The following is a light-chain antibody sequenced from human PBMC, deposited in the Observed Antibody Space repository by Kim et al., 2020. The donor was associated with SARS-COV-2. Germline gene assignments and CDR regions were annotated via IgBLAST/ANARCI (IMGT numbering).Light chain of an antibody. J-gene: IGKJ2*01. Sequence: DIQMTQSPSSLSASVGDRVTITCRASQSISSYLNWYQQKPGKAPKLLIYATSSLQSGVPSRFSGSGSGTDFTLTISSLQPEDFATYYCQQSYSTSMYTFGQGTKLE. CDR1: QSISSY. V-gene: IGKV1-39*01. CDR2: ATS. CDR3: QQSYSTSMYT.